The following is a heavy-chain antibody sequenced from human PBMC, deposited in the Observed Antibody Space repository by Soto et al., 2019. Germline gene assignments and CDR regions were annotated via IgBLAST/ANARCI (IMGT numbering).Heavy chain of an antibody. J-gene: IGHJ5*02. D-gene: IGHD2-2*01. Sequence: GGSLRLSCAASGFTFTSFAMYWVRQAPGKGLEWVSAIGAGSAGTHYADSVEGRFTISRDDSRNTLYLQMNSLRAEDTAVYYCAAPGVPADRTRYFVPWGQGTPVTVSS. V-gene: IGHV3-23*01. CDR3: AAPGVPADRTRYFVP. CDR1: GFTFTSFA. CDR2: IGAGSAGT.